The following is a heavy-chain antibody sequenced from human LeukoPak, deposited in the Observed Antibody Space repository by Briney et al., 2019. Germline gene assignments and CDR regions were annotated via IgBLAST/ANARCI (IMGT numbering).Heavy chain of an antibody. CDR2: IYYSGST. D-gene: IGHD5-12*01. V-gene: IGHV4-59*08. Sequence: PSETPSLTCTVSGGSISSYYWSWIRQPPGKGLEWIGYIYYSGSTNYNPSLKSRVTISVDTSKNQFSLKLSSVTAADTAVYYCARQEDIVATEFDYWGQGTLVTVSS. CDR1: GGSISSYY. CDR3: ARQEDIVATEFDY. J-gene: IGHJ4*02.